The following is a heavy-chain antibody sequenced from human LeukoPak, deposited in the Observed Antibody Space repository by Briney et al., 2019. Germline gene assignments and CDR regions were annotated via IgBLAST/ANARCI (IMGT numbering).Heavy chain of an antibody. Sequence: PGGSLRLSCAASGFTFSSYAMSWVRQAPGKGLEWVSSISASGGGTYYADSVKGRFTISRDNSKNTLYLQPSSLRADDTAVYHCAKERDGDYVRYTHYWGQGTLVTVSS. CDR3: AKERDGDYVRYTHY. CDR2: ISASGGGT. J-gene: IGHJ4*02. V-gene: IGHV3-23*01. CDR1: GFTFSSYA. D-gene: IGHD4-17*01.